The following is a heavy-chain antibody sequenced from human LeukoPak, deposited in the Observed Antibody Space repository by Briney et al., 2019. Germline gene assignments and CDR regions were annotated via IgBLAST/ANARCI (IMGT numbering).Heavy chain of an antibody. J-gene: IGHJ4*02. CDR3: AKDSLADIDY. CDR2: IRNDGSNE. Sequence: PGGSLRLSCAASGFTFSDYGMHWVRQAPGRGLEWVAFIRNDGSNEYYPDSVKGRFTISRDNSRNTLYLQMNSLRPEDTAVYYCAKDSLADIDYWGQGTLVTVSS. V-gene: IGHV3-30*02. D-gene: IGHD3-16*01. CDR1: GFTFSDYG.